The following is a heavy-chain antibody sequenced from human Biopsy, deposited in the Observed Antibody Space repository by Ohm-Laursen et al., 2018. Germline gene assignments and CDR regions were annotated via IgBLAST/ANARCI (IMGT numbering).Heavy chain of an antibody. CDR1: GKTFSDYQ. J-gene: IGHJ4*02. V-gene: IGHV4-34*08. CDR2: TNQAGTT. D-gene: IGHD2-15*01. CDR3: GNEVHGRDY. Sequence: GTLSLTWAVFGKTFSDYQWSWIRQPPGKGLEWIGQTNQAGTTNYNPSLKSRVSISADASKYEFSLRLTSVTAADTAVYLCGNEVHGRDYWGLGAQVTVSS.